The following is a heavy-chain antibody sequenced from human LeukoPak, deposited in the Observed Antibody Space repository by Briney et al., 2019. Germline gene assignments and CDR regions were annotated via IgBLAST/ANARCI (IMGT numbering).Heavy chain of an antibody. V-gene: IGHV1-69*01. CDR3: ARVGRIAATMDAFEI. D-gene: IGHD6-13*01. CDR2: IIPIFGTA. Sequence: SVKVSCKASGGTFSSYAISWVRQAPGQGLEWMGGIIPIFGTANYAQKFQGRVTITADESTSTAYMELSSLRSEDTAVYYCARVGRIAATMDAFEIWGQGTMVTVSS. J-gene: IGHJ3*02. CDR1: GGTFSSYA.